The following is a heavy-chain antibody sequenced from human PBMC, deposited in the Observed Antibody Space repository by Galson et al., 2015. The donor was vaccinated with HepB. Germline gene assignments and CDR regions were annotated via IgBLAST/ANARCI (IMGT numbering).Heavy chain of an antibody. J-gene: IGHJ4*02. D-gene: IGHD4-11*01. CDR1: GGTLRGYA. V-gene: IGHV1-69*13. CDR2: ITLIFDTT. Sequence: SVKVSCKASGGTLRGYAINWVRQAPGQGLEWMGRITLIFDTTYYAQKFQGTLTITAYESTRTAYMELSSLTSEDTVVYYCARGSLTTIRNYFDYWGQGTLVTVAS. CDR3: ARGSLTTIRNYFDY.